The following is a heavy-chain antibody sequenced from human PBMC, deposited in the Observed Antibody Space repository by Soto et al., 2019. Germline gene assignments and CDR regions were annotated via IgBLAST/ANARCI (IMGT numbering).Heavy chain of an antibody. CDR2: IVVGSGKT. D-gene: IGHD3-3*01. CDR3: AAESSYHSRFFRTYGMDV. J-gene: IGHJ6*02. V-gene: IGHV1-58*01. CDR1: GFTFTSSA. Sequence: QMPLVQSGPEVKKPGTSVKVSCKASGFTFTSSAVQWVRQARGQRLEWIGWIVVGSGKTNYAQKFQERVTITRDMSTSTGYMELSSLRSEDTAVYYCAAESSYHSRFFRTYGMDVWGQGTTVTVSS.